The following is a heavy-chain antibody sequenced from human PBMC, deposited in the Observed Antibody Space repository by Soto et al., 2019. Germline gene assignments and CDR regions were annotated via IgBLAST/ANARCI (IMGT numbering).Heavy chain of an antibody. CDR1: GGSISSGGYY. CDR3: ARDLWGYCGTDCYPLDV. D-gene: IGHD2-21*02. V-gene: IGHV4-61*08. CDR2: MYNTGST. Sequence: SETLSLTCTVSGGSISSGGYYWSWIRQPPGKGLEWIGYMYNTGSTVYNPSLKSRVTISVDTSKNQFSLKLNAVTAADTAVYYCARDLWGYCGTDCYPLDVWGQGTTVTVSS. J-gene: IGHJ6*02.